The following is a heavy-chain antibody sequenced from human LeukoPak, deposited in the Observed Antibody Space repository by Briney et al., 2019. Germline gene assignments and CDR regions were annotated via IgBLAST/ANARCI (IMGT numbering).Heavy chain of an antibody. V-gene: IGHV3-73*01. CDR1: GFTFSGSA. J-gene: IGHJ4*02. D-gene: IGHD3-10*01. CDR2: IRSKANSYAT. Sequence: GGSLRLSCAASGFTFSGSAMHWVRQASGKGLEWVGRIRSKANSYATAYAASVKGRFTISRDDSKNTAYLQMNSLRTEDTAVYYCARLSEMLRGPEVIYYFEHWGQGTLVTVSS. CDR3: ARLSEMLRGPEVIYYFEH.